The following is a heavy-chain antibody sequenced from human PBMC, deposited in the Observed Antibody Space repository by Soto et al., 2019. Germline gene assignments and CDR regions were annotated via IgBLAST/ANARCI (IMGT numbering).Heavy chain of an antibody. CDR2: IYYSGST. D-gene: IGHD6-13*01. CDR3: ARDSSSWYGSHNWFDP. Sequence: PSETLSLTCTVSGGSISSYYRSWIRQPPGKGLEWIGYIYYSGSTNYNPSLKSRVTISVDTSKNQFSLKLSSVTAADTAVYYCARDSSSWYGSHNWFDPWGQGTLVTVSS. V-gene: IGHV4-59*01. J-gene: IGHJ5*02. CDR1: GGSISSYY.